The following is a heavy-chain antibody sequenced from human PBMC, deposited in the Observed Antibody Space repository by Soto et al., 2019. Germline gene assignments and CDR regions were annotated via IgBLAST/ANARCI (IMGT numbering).Heavy chain of an antibody. CDR2: IDPSDSQT. V-gene: IGHV5-10-1*01. Sequence: GGSLKISWKVSGYSFAGYWITWVRQKPGKGLEWMGRIDPSDSQTYYSPSFRGHVTISVTKSITTVFLQWSSLRASDTAMYYCARQIYDSDTGPNFQYYFDSWGQGTPVTVSS. CDR3: ARQIYDSDTGPNFQYYFDS. J-gene: IGHJ4*02. CDR1: GYSFAGYW. D-gene: IGHD3-22*01.